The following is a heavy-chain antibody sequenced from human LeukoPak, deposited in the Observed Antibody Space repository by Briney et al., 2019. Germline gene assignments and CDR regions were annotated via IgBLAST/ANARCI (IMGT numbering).Heavy chain of an antibody. CDR1: GFTFSSYE. D-gene: IGHD3-22*01. J-gene: IGHJ4*02. CDR2: ISSSGSTI. V-gene: IGHV3-48*03. Sequence: GGSLRLSCAASGFTFSSYEMNWVRQAPGKGLEWVSYISSSGSTIYYADSVKGRFTISRDNAKNSLYLQMNSLRAEDTAVYYCARVYYYDSSGYWGQGTLVTVSS. CDR3: ARVYYYDSSGY.